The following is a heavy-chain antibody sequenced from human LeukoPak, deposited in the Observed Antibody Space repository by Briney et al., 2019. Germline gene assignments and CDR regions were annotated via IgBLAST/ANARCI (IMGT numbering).Heavy chain of an antibody. CDR2: INHSGST. CDR3: ARFPTTVTTDYYSGMDV. D-gene: IGHD4-17*01. CDR1: GGSFSGLY. Sequence: SETLSLTCAVYGGSFSGLYWSGIPRPPGRGLVGLGEINHSGSTNYNASLKSRLTISVDTSTNQFSLKLSSVTAADTAVYYCARFPTTVTTDYYSGMDVWGQGTTVTVSS. J-gene: IGHJ6*02. V-gene: IGHV4-34*01.